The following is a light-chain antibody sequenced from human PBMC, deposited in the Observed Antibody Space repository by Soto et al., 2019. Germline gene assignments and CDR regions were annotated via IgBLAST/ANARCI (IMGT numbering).Light chain of an antibody. CDR1: QSISNN. J-gene: IGKJ4*01. Sequence: EVVMTQSPVTLSVSPGERATLSCRASQSISNNLAWYQQKPGQAPRLLIYGAFTRATGIPARFSGSGSGTEFTLTISSLQSEDFALYYCQQYNEWPPLTFGGGTKVEIK. CDR3: QQYNEWPPLT. V-gene: IGKV3-15*01. CDR2: GAF.